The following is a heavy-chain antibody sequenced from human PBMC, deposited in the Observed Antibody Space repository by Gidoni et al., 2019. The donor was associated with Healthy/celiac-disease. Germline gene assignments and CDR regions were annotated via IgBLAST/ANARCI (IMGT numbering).Heavy chain of an antibody. J-gene: IGHJ4*02. D-gene: IGHD5-18*01. CDR1: GFTFSSYG. V-gene: IGHV3-30*18. CDR3: AKIMDTAMVNGFDY. CDR2: ISYDGSNK. Sequence: QVQLVESGGGVVQPGRSLRLSCAASGFTFSSYGMHWVRQAPGKGLEWVAVISYDGSNKYYADSGKGRFTISRDNSKNTLYLQMNSLRAEDTAVYYCAKIMDTAMVNGFDYWGQGTLVTVSS.